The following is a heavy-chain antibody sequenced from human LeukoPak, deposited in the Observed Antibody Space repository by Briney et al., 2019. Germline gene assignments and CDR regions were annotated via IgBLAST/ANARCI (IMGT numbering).Heavy chain of an antibody. V-gene: IGHV3-30-3*01. CDR2: ISYDGSNK. CDR1: GFTFSSYA. D-gene: IGHD2-2*01. CDR3: ARDRSTPYGMDV. J-gene: IGHJ6*02. Sequence: GGSLRLSCAASGFTFSSYAMHWVRQAPGKGLEWVAVISYDGSNKYYADSVKGRFTISRDNSKNTLYLQMNNLRAEDTAVYYCARDRSTPYGMDVWGQGTTVTVSS.